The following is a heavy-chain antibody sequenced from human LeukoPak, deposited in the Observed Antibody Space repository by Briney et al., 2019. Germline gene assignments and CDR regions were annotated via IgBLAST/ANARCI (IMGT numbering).Heavy chain of an antibody. CDR3: ARGPADIVATTDSGGV. CDR1: GYTFTSYG. D-gene: IGHD5-12*01. Sequence: ASVKVSCKASGYTFTSYGISWVRQAPGQGLEWMGWISAYNGNTNYAQKLQGRVTMTTDTSTSTAYMELRSLRSDDTAVYYCARGPADIVATTDSGGVWDKGTTVTVSS. CDR2: ISAYNGNT. J-gene: IGHJ6*04. V-gene: IGHV1-18*01.